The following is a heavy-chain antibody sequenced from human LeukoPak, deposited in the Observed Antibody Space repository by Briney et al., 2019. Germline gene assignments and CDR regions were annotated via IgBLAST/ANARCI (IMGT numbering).Heavy chain of an antibody. CDR2: ISGSGANT. CDR1: EFTSNTYP. D-gene: IGHD2-21*01. Sequence: GGSLRLPCAPPEFTSNTYPISWAPQAPGKGLNWVSPISGSGANTYYADSVKGRFTISRDNSKSTLYLQMNSLRAEDTAVYHCAKGLAYCGGDCYDSLYPFDFWGQGTLVTVSS. CDR3: AKGLAYCGGDCYDSLYPFDF. V-gene: IGHV3-23*01. J-gene: IGHJ4*02.